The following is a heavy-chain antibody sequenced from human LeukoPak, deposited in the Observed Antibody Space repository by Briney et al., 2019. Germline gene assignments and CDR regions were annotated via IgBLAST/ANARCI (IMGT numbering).Heavy chain of an antibody. Sequence: GASVKVSCKASGYTFTGYYMHWVRQAPGQGLEWMGWINPNSGGTNYAQKFQGRVTMTRDTSISTAYMELSRLRSDDTAVYYCVRDRRDYYYGMDVWGQGTTVTVSS. CDR1: GYTFTGYY. J-gene: IGHJ6*02. CDR2: INPNSGGT. CDR3: VRDRRDYYYGMDV. V-gene: IGHV1-2*02.